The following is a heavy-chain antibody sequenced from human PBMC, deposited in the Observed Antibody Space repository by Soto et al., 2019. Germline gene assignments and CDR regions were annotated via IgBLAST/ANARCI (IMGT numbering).Heavy chain of an antibody. CDR2: VSYDGTNT. Sequence: QVQLVESGGGVVQPGKSLRLSCAASGFTFSSYSMHWVRQAPGRGLQWVAVVSYDGTNTYYEDSVRGRFTISRANLNSTTYLQMDNLRGDDTADYDCVAAAMWTGKGFASWGRGTRVTVAS. CDR1: GFTFSSYS. V-gene: IGHV3-30*04. D-gene: IGHD6-25*01. CDR3: VAAAMWTGKGFAS. J-gene: IGHJ5*02.